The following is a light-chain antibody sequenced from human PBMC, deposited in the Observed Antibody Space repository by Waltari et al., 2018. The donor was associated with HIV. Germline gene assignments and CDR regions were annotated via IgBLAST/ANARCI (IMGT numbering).Light chain of an antibody. CDR1: QDISDF. CDR3: QQLHTFPLT. J-gene: IGKJ4*01. Sequence: DIQLTQSPSFLSASVGDRVTVACRASQDISDFLAWYQQKPGTATRLLIYDASTLYSGVPSRFRGSGSGTEFTLTISSLQPEDFASYYCQQLHTFPLTFGGGTKV. V-gene: IGKV1-9*01. CDR2: DAS.